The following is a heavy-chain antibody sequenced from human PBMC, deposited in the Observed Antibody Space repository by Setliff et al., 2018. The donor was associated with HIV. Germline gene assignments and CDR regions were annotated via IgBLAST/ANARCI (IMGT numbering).Heavy chain of an antibody. CDR2: FHSSGSS. D-gene: IGHD3-3*01. CDR3: ARPLSTSYNFWGGAFAI. CDR1: GGSISNSNYF. V-gene: IGHV4-39*01. Sequence: PSETLSLTCNVSGGSISNSNYFWGWIRQPPGKALEWIGSFHSSGSSSYNPSLRSRITISIDTSKNQFSLRLTSVTAADTAVYYCARPLSTSYNFWGGAFAIWGQGTLVTVSS. J-gene: IGHJ3*02.